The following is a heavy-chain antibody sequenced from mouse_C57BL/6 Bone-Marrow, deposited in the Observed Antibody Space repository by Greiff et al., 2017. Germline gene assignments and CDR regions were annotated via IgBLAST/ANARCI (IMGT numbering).Heavy chain of an antibody. J-gene: IGHJ3*01. V-gene: IGHV1-64*01. CDR3: IYDGYYRGFFAY. CDR1: GYTFTSYW. D-gene: IGHD2-3*01. CDR2: IHPNSGST. Sequence: QVQLQQPGAELVKPGASVKLSCKASGYTFTSYWMHWVKQRPGQGLEWIGMIHPNSGSTNYNEKFKSKATLTVDKSSSTAYMQLSSLTSEDSAVXYCIYDGYYRGFFAYWGQGTLVTVSA.